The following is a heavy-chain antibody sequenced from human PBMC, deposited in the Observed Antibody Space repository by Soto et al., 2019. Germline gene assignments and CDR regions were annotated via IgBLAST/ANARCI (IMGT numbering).Heavy chain of an antibody. Sequence: GSLRLSCAASGFTFSSYSMNWVRQAPGKGLEWVSSISSSSSYIYYADSVKGRFTIPRDNAKNSLYLQMNSLRAEDTAVYYCARDTDNYYDSSGYYRGYYGMDVWGQGTTVTVSS. CDR3: ARDTDNYYDSSGYYRGYYGMDV. CDR2: ISSSSSYI. V-gene: IGHV3-21*01. CDR1: GFTFSSYS. D-gene: IGHD3-22*01. J-gene: IGHJ6*02.